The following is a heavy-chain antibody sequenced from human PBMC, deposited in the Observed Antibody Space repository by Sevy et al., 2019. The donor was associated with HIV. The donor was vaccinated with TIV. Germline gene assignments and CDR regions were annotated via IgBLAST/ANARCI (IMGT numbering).Heavy chain of an antibody. J-gene: IGHJ4*02. CDR3: ARAQQVTMLVVIGGLYFDF. D-gene: IGHD3-22*01. Sequence: GGSLRLSCAASGFTFSSYWMTWVRQAPGKGLEWVANIKQDMSEKYYADSVKGRFTISRDNGRNSLDLQMESMRAEDTAVYYCARAQQVTMLVVIGGLYFDFWGQGTLVTVSS. CDR1: GFTFSSYW. CDR2: IKQDMSEK. V-gene: IGHV3-7*01.